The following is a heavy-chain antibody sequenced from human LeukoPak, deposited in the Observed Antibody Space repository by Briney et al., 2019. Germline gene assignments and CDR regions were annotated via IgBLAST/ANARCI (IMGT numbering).Heavy chain of an antibody. V-gene: IGHV3-30*02. CDR2: IRYDGSNK. J-gene: IGHJ6*03. CDR3: AKDGFRAPSVAGGEGYYYYMDV. CDR1: GFTFSSYG. Sequence: PGGSLRLSCAASGFTFSSYGMHWVRQAPGKGLEWVAFIRYDGSNKYYADSVKGRFTISRDNSKNTLYLQMNSLRAEDTAVYYCAKDGFRAPSVAGGEGYYYYMDVWGKGTTVTISS. D-gene: IGHD3-16*01.